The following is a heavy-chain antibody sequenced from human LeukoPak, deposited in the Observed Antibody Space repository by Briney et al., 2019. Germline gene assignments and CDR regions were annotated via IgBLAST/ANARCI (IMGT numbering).Heavy chain of an antibody. V-gene: IGHV3-30-3*01. CDR2: ISYDGSNK. D-gene: IGHD3-22*01. J-gene: IGHJ5*02. Sequence: PGGSLRLSCAASGFTFSNYSMYWVRQAPGKGLEWVAHISYDGSNKYYADSVKGRFTNSRDNSKNTLYLQMNSLRAEDTAVYYCARDYYDSSAYLKWFDPWGQGTLVTVSS. CDR1: GFTFSNYS. CDR3: ARDYYDSSAYLKWFDP.